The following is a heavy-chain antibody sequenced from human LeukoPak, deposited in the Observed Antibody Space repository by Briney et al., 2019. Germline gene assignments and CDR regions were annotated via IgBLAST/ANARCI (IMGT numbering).Heavy chain of an antibody. CDR1: GFTFSSYS. J-gene: IGHJ4*02. CDR3: ARLGYSYGYWAFDY. CDR2: ISSSSSYI. V-gene: IGHV3-21*01. Sequence: PGGSLRLSCAASGFTFSSYSMNWVRQAPGKGLEWVSSISSSSSYIYYADSVKGRFTISRDNAKNSLYLQMNSLRAEDTAVYYCARLGYSYGYWAFDYWGQGTLVTVSS. D-gene: IGHD5-18*01.